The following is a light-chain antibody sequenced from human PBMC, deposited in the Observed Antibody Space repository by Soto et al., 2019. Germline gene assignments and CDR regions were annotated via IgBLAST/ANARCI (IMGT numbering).Light chain of an antibody. Sequence: SALTQPASLSGSPGQSITISCTGTSIDVGHPYNYVSWYQQYPGKPPKLLILGVSNRPSGISGRFSGSKSGNTASLTISGLQPEDEADYYCMSYIASTSTNWVLGGGTKVTVL. CDR1: SIDVGHPYNY. CDR3: MSYIASTSTNWV. CDR2: GVS. V-gene: IGLV2-14*03. J-gene: IGLJ3*02.